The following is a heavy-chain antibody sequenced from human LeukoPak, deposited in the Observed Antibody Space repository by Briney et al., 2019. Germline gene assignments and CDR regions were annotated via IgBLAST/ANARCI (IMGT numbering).Heavy chain of an antibody. Sequence: ASVKVSCKASGYTFTGYYMHWVRQAPGQGLEWMGWINPNSGGANYAQKFQGRVTVTRDTSINTAYMELSRLRSDDTAVYYCARGYSGYDYAYYFDYWGQGTLVTVSS. J-gene: IGHJ4*02. CDR2: INPNSGGA. CDR1: GYTFTGYY. V-gene: IGHV1-2*02. D-gene: IGHD5-12*01. CDR3: ARGYSGYDYAYYFDY.